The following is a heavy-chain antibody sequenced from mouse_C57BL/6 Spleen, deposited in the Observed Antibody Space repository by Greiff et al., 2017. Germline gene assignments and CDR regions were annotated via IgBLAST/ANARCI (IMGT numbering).Heavy chain of an antibody. D-gene: IGHD1-1*01. CDR2: IYPRSGNT. Sequence: VQLQESGAELARPGASVKLSCKASGYTFTSYGISWVKQRPGQGLEWIGEIYPRSGNTYYNEKFKGKATLTADKSSSTAYMELRSLTSEDSAVYCCASITTVPSGYFDVWGTGTTVTVSS. CDR1: GYTFTSYG. V-gene: IGHV1-81*01. J-gene: IGHJ1*03. CDR3: ASITTVPSGYFDV.